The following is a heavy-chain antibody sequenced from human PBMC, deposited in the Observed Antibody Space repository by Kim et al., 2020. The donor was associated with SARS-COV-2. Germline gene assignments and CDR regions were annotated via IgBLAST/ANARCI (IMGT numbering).Heavy chain of an antibody. D-gene: IGHD4-17*01. CDR1: GFTFSNAW. CDR2: IKSKTDGGTT. Sequence: GGSLRLSCAASGFTFSNAWMSWVRQAPGKGLEWVGRIKSKTDGGTTDYAAPVKGRFTISRDDSKNTLYLQMNSLKTEDTAVYYCTTALTTVVTPDFDYWGQGTLFTVSS. J-gene: IGHJ4*02. V-gene: IGHV3-15*01. CDR3: TTALTTVVTPDFDY.